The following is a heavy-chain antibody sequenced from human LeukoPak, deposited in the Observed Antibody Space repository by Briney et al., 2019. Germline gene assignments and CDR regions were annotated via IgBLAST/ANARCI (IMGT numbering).Heavy chain of an antibody. J-gene: IGHJ5*02. Sequence: GGSLRLSCAASGFTFSSYSMNWVRQAPGKGLEWVSSISSSSSYIYYADSVKGRFTISRDNAKNSLYLQMNSLRAEDTAVYYCARELHSSGYYIRWFDPWGQGTLVTVSS. V-gene: IGHV3-21*01. CDR3: ARELHSSGYYIRWFDP. CDR2: ISSSSSYI. D-gene: IGHD3-22*01. CDR1: GFTFSSYS.